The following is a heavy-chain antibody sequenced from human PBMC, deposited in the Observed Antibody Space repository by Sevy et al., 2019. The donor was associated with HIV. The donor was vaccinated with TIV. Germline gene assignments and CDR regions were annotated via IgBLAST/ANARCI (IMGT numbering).Heavy chain of an antibody. CDR3: ARVAGGENYDYGIDV. D-gene: IGHD2-21*01. Sequence: SETLSLTCTVSGGSITSSGHYWGWIRQSPGKGLEWIGAIYYVGNSYANPSLTSRVTFSADTSKNLFSLSLTFLTAADTAIYYCARVAGGENYDYGIDVWGLGTSVTVSS. J-gene: IGHJ6*02. V-gene: IGHV4-39*01. CDR2: IYYVGNS. CDR1: GGSITSSGHY.